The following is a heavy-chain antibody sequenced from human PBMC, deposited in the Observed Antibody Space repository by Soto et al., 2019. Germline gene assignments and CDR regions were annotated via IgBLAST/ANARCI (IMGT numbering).Heavy chain of an antibody. J-gene: IGHJ4*02. V-gene: IGHV1-2*02. D-gene: IGHD3-3*01. CDR2: INPNSGGT. CDR1: GYTFTGYY. Sequence: SVKVSCKASGYTFTGYYMHWVRQAPGQGLEWMGWINPNSGGTNYAQKFQGRVTMTRDTSISTAYMELSRLRSDDTAVYYCARDRAIFGVVLFDYWGQGTLGTVSS. CDR3: ARDRAIFGVVLFDY.